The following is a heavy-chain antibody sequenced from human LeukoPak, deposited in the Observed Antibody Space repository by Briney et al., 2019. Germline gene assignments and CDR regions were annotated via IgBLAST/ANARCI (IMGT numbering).Heavy chain of an antibody. CDR1: GFTFSSYA. J-gene: IGHJ4*02. D-gene: IGHD3-3*01. CDR3: AKSSQSRFWSGYYSY. V-gene: IGHV3-23*01. CDR2: ISGSGGST. Sequence: GGSLRLSCAASGFTFSSYAMSWVRQAPGKGLEWVSAISGSGGSTYYADSVKGRFTISRDNSKNTLYLQMNSLRAEDTAVYYCAKSSQSRFWSGYYSYWGQGTLVTVSS.